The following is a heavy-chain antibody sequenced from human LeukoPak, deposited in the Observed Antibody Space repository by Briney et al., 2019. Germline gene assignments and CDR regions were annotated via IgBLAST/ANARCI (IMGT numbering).Heavy chain of an antibody. CDR2: INPNSGGT. J-gene: IGHJ5*02. CDR3: ARAAGTTFWFDP. D-gene: IGHD1-1*01. V-gene: IGHV1-2*02. CDR1: GYTFTGYY. Sequence: ASVKVSCKASGYTFTGYYMHWVRQAPGQGLEWMGWINPNSGGTNYAQKFQGRVTMTRDTSISTAYMELSRLRSDDTAVYYCARAAGTTFWFDPWGQGTLVTVSS.